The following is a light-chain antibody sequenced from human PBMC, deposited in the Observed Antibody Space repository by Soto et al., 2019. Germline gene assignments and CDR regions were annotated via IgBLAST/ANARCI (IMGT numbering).Light chain of an antibody. J-gene: IGKJ2*01. V-gene: IGKV4-1*01. CDR2: WAS. CDR3: QQYLDSPLYT. CDR1: QSVLYSSNNKNC. Sequence: DIVMTQSPDSLAVSLGERATINCKSSQSVLYSSNNKNCLAWYQQKPGQPPTVLIYWASTRESGVPDRFSGSGSGTDFTLTISSLQAEDVAVYYCQQYLDSPLYTFGQGTKLEIK.